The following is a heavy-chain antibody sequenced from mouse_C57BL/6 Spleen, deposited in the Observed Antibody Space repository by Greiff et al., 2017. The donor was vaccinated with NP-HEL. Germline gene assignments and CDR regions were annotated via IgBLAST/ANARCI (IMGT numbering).Heavy chain of an antibody. CDR2: IDPSDSYT. CDR3: ARYRDGEFAY. J-gene: IGHJ3*01. CDR1: GYTFTSYW. V-gene: IGHV1-50*01. Sequence: QVQLQQPGAELVKPGASVKLSCKASGYTFTSYWMQWVKQRPGQGLEWIGEIDPSDSYTNYNQKFKGKATLTVDTSSSTAYMQLSSLTSEDSAVYYCARYRDGEFAYWGQGTLVTVSA. D-gene: IGHD3-3*01.